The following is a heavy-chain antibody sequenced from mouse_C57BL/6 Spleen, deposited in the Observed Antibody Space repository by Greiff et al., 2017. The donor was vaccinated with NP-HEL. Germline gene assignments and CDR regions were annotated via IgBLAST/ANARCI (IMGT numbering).Heavy chain of an antibody. CDR1: GYTFTSYW. V-gene: IGHV1-50*01. CDR3: ARSVVTPHFDY. D-gene: IGHD2-2*01. Sequence: QVQLQQPGAELVKPGASVKLSCKASGYTFTSYWMQWVKQRPGQGLEWIGEIDPSDSYTNYNQKVKGKATLTVDTSSSTAYMQLSSLTSEDAAVYYCARSVVTPHFDYWGQGTTLTVSS. CDR2: IDPSDSYT. J-gene: IGHJ2*01.